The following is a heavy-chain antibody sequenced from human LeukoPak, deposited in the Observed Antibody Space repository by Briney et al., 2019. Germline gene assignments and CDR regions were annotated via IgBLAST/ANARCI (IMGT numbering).Heavy chain of an antibody. Sequence: SETLSLTCTVSGGSISPYYWSWIRQPPGKGLEWLGYIYYSGNTEYKPSLKSRVAMPVDTSKNQFSLRLSSVTAADTAVYYCARSTGSTMFIDYWGQGTLVTVSS. V-gene: IGHV4-59*01. D-gene: IGHD3-10*02. CDR1: GGSISPYY. J-gene: IGHJ4*02. CDR2: IYYSGNT. CDR3: ARSTGSTMFIDY.